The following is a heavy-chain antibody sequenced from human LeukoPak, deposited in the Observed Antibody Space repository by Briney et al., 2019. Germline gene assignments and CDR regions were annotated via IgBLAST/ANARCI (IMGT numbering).Heavy chain of an antibody. CDR1: GGTFSSYA. V-gene: IGHV1-69*05. J-gene: IGHJ4*02. Sequence: SVKVSCKASGGTFSSYAISWVRQAPGQGLEWMGGIIPIFGPANYAQKFQGRVTINTDESTSKAYMELSSLRSEDTAVYYCARDGWNPFTVTTGYFDYWGQGTLVTVSS. CDR3: ARDGWNPFTVTTGYFDY. D-gene: IGHD4-17*01. CDR2: IIPIFGPA.